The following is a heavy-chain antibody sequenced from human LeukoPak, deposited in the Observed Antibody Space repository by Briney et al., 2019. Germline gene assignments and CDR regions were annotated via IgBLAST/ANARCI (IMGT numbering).Heavy chain of an antibody. D-gene: IGHD5-12*01. V-gene: IGHV4-39*07. CDR3: AREAIPLVATII. CDR2: IYTSGST. CDR1: GGSISSSSYY. J-gene: IGHJ4*02. Sequence: SETLSLTCTVSGGSISSSSYYWGWIRQPPGKGLEWIGRIYTSGSTNYNPSLKSRVTISVDTSKNQFSLKLSSVTAADTAVYYCAREAIPLVATIIWGQGTLVTVSS.